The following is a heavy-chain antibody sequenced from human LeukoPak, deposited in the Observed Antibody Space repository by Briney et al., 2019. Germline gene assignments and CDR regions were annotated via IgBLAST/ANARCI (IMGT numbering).Heavy chain of an antibody. CDR2: IYYSGST. D-gene: IGHD3-22*01. J-gene: IGHJ3*02. CDR1: GGSISSYY. CDR3: ARGLDYYDSSGYGRIDAFDI. V-gene: IGHV4-59*01. Sequence: SETLSLTCTVSGGSISSYYWSWIRQPPGKGLEWIGYIYYSGSTNYNPSLKSRVTISVDTSKNQFSLKLSSVTAADTAVYYCARGLDYYDSSGYGRIDAFDIWGQGTMVTVSS.